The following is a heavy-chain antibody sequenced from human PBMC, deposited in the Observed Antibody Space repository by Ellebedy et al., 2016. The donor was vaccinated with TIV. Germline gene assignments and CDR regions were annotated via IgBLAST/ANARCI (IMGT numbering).Heavy chain of an antibody. Sequence: ASVKVSCKASGYTFTSYGISWVRQAPGQGLEWMGWISAYNGNTNYAQKLQGRVTMTTDTSTSTVYMELSSLRSEDTAVYYCATTTLRYFDWLFLDYWGQGTLVTVSS. D-gene: IGHD3-9*01. V-gene: IGHV1-18*04. CDR1: GYTFTSYG. CDR2: ISAYNGNT. J-gene: IGHJ4*02. CDR3: ATTTLRYFDWLFLDY.